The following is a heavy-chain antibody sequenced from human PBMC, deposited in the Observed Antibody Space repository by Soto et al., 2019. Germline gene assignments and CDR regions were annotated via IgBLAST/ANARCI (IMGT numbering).Heavy chain of an antibody. CDR3: AREGGTEYFQH. CDR2: IWYDGSNK. Sequence: QVQLVESGGGVVQPGRSLRLSCAASGFTFSSYGMHWVRQAPGKGLAWVAVIWYDGSNKYYADSVKGRFTISRDNSKNTLYLQMNSLRAEDTAVYYCAREGGTEYFQHWGQGTLVTVSS. V-gene: IGHV3-33*01. J-gene: IGHJ1*01. D-gene: IGHD1-1*01. CDR1: GFTFSSYG.